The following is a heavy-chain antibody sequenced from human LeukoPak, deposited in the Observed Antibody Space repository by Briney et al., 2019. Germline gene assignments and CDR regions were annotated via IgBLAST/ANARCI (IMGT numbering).Heavy chain of an antibody. D-gene: IGHD3-22*01. CDR3: ARDMLYYDSSGYCFFDY. CDR1: GFTFSSYS. CDR2: ISSSSSSYI. Sequence: KAGESLRLSCAASGFTFSSYSMNWVRQAPGKGLEWVSSISSSSSSYIYYADSMKGRFTISRDNAKNSLYLQMNSLRAEDTAVYYCARDMLYYDSSGYCFFDYWGQGTLVTVSS. V-gene: IGHV3-21*01. J-gene: IGHJ4*02.